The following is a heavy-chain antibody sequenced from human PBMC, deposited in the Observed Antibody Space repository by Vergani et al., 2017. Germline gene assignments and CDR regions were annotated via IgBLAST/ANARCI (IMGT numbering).Heavy chain of an antibody. CDR1: GFTFSSYG. J-gene: IGHJ3*02. V-gene: IGHV3-30*02. Sequence: QVQLVESGGGVVQPGGSLRLSCAASGFTFSSYGMHWVRQAPGKGLEWVAFIRYDGSNNYYADSVKGRFTISRDNSKDTLYLQMTSLRAEDTAVYYCAKDQDSSGYYYSRAFDIWGQGTMVTVSP. CDR3: AKDQDSSGYYYSRAFDI. CDR2: IRYDGSNN. D-gene: IGHD3-22*01.